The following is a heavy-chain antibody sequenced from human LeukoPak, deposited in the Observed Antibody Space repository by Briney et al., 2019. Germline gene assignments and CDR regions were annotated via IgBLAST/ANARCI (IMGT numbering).Heavy chain of an antibody. J-gene: IGHJ3*02. CDR2: INSNRGGT. Sequence: ASVTVSCKASGYTFTNYYIHWVRQAPGQGLKWMGWINSNRGGTNYAQKFQGRVTMTRDTSISTAYMELRSVRSDDTAVYYCARDHGDDAFDIWGPGTMVTVSS. V-gene: IGHV1-2*02. CDR1: GYTFTNYY. CDR3: ARDHGDDAFDI. D-gene: IGHD3-3*01.